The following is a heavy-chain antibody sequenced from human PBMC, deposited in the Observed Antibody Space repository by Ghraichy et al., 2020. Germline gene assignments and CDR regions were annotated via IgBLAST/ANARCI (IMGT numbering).Heavy chain of an antibody. CDR1: GFTFSTYW. J-gene: IGHJ4*02. CDR2: IKRDGSDK. V-gene: IGHV3-7*03. D-gene: IGHD5-18*01. Sequence: GESLNISCAASGFTFSTYWMSWVRQAPGKGLEWVANIKRDGSDKYYVDSVRGRFTISRDNAKNSLYLQLNSLRVEDTAVYYCAGHLRGYSFGYLYFQYWGQGTLVTVSS. CDR3: AGHLRGYSFGYLYFQY.